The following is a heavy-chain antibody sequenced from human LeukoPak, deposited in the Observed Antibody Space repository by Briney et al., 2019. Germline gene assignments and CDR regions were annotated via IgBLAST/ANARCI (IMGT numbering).Heavy chain of an antibody. J-gene: IGHJ4*02. CDR1: GFTFDDYA. CDR3: AKDMGGATALFDY. Sequence: GASLRLSCAASGFTFDDYAMHWVRQAPGKGLEWVSGISWNSGSIGYADSVKGRFTISRDNAKNSLYLQMNSLRAEDTALYYCAKDMGGATALFDYWGQGTLVTVSS. V-gene: IGHV3-9*01. D-gene: IGHD1-26*01. CDR2: ISWNSGSI.